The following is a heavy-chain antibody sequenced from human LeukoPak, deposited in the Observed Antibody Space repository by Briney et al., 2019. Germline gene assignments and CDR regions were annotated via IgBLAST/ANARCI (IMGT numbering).Heavy chain of an antibody. J-gene: IGHJ4*02. D-gene: IGHD5-12*01. Sequence: ASVKVSCKASGGTFSSYAIIWVRLAPGQGLEWMGRIIPIFGIANYAQKFQGRVTITADKSTSTAYMELSSLRSEDTAVYYCARSYSGFDFLGPYYFDYWGQGTLVTVSS. CDR3: ARSYSGFDFLGPYYFDY. V-gene: IGHV1-69*04. CDR2: IIPIFGIA. CDR1: GGTFSSYA.